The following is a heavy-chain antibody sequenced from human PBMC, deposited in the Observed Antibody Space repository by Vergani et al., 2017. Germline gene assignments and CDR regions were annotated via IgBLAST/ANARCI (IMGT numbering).Heavy chain of an antibody. CDR3: ARGRIAVAGTGFDYYYYGMDV. J-gene: IGHJ6*02. D-gene: IGHD6-19*01. CDR1: GYSFINYG. Sequence: QSQLVQSGDVVKKPGASVKVSCKTSGYSFINYGISWVRQAPGQGLEWLGWVSPYNGNTTYGQKIQGRVTMTTDTSTSTAYMELRSLRSDDTAVYYCARGRIAVAGTGFDYYYYGMDVWGQXP. CDR2: VSPYNGNT. V-gene: IGHV1-18*01.